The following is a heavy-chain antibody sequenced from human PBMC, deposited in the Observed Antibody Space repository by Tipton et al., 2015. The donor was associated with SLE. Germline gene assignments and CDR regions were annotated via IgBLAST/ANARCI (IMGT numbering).Heavy chain of an antibody. CDR3: ARHCGGDCSEDY. CDR1: GGSISSSSYY. CDR2: IYYSGST. V-gene: IGHV4-39*07. D-gene: IGHD2-21*02. Sequence: LRLSCTVSGGSISSSSYYWGWIRQPPGKGLEWIGSIYYSGSTYYNPSLKSRVTISVDTSKNQFSLKLSSVTAADTAVYYCARHCGGDCSEDYWGQGTLVTVSS. J-gene: IGHJ4*02.